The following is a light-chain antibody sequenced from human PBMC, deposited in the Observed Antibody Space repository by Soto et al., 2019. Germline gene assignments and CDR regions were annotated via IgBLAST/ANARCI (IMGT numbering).Light chain of an antibody. J-gene: IGKJ1*01. CDR3: QHYKGYSRT. CDR2: GAS. CDR1: ENLKTW. V-gene: IGKV1-5*01. Sequence: DVQIMQSPSTLPASVGDTVTITCRARENLKTWLAWYQQKPGTAPKLLIYGASSLQNGVPSRFSGTGAGTEFTLTITSLQPDDSATYYCQHYKGYSRTFGQGTKVDIK.